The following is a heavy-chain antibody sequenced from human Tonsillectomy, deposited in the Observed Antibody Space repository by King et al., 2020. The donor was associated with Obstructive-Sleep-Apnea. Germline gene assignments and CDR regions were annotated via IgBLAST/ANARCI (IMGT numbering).Heavy chain of an antibody. J-gene: IGHJ4*02. V-gene: IGHV4-39*07. CDR1: GGSISSSSYY. D-gene: IGHD6-13*01. CDR2: IYYSGST. CDR3: ARDRRPGIAAAGTVDY. Sequence: LQLQESGPGLVKPSETLSLTCTVSGGSISSSSYYWGWIRQPPGKGLEWIGSIYYSGSTYYNPSLKSRVTISVDTSKNQFSLKLSSVTAADTAVYYSARDRRPGIAAAGTVDYWGQGTLVTVSS.